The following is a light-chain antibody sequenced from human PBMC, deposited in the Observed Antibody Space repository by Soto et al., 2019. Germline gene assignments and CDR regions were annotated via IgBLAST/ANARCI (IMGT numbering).Light chain of an antibody. Sequence: DIQMTQSPSSLSASVGDRATITCRASQDLDRWLAWYQQKPGEAPKGLIYAASNVRSGVPSRFSGSGSGGDVSLTISSLQPEDVATYYCKQSRSFPLTFGGGTKVDTK. CDR1: QDLDRW. CDR3: KQSRSFPLT. J-gene: IGKJ4*01. CDR2: AAS. V-gene: IGKV1-12*01.